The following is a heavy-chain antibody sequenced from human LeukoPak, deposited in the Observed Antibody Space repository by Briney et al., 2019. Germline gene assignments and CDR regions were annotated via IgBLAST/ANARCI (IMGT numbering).Heavy chain of an antibody. D-gene: IGHD5-12*01. Sequence: PSETLSLTCAVYGGSFSGYYWSWIRQPPGKGLEWIGYVSYSGSTNYNPSLKSRATISVDTSKNQFSLNLSSVTAADTAVYYCARGDSGYDDFDYWGQGALVTVSS. V-gene: IGHV4-34*11. CDR2: VSYSGST. CDR1: GGSFSGYY. J-gene: IGHJ4*02. CDR3: ARGDSGYDDFDY.